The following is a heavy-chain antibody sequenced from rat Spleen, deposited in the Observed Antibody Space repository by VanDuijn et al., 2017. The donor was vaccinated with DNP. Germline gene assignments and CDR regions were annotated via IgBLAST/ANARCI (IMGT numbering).Heavy chain of an antibody. J-gene: IGHJ2*01. CDR1: GFTFSNYG. D-gene: IGHD1-11*01. Sequence: EVQLVESGGGLVQPGRSLKLSCAASGFTFSNYGMAWVRQAPKKGLEWVATISTSGGSTYYRDSVKGRFTISRDNAKSTLYLQMDSLRSEDTATYYCTTGAGGSYYFDYWGQGVMVTVSS. CDR2: ISTSGGST. V-gene: IGHV5-27*01. CDR3: TTGAGGSYYFDY.